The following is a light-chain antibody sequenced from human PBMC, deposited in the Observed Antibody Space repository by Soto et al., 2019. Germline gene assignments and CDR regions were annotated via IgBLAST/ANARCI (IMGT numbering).Light chain of an antibody. CDR1: QIIARW. CDR2: DAT. CDR3: LQYNTFPHS. V-gene: IGKV1-5*01. Sequence: DIQMTQSPSTLSASIGDSVTLTCRASQIIARWLAWYQQKPGKAPNLVIYDATKLQSGVPSRFSATASGAEFTLTISGLQAEDFATYYFLQYNTFPHSFGQGTRLEI. J-gene: IGKJ2*03.